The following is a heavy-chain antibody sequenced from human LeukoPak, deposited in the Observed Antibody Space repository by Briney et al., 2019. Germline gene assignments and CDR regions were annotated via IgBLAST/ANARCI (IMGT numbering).Heavy chain of an antibody. J-gene: IGHJ4*02. Sequence: SETLSLTCTVSGDSISSGDYYWSWIRQPAGKGLEWIGRISSSGSTNYNPSLKSRVTISVDTSKNQFSLKLSSVTAADTAVYYCARRYGSGSYYNVYFDYWGQGTLVTVSS. CDR2: ISSSGST. CDR3: ARRYGSGSYYNVYFDY. CDR1: GDSISSGDYY. D-gene: IGHD3-10*01. V-gene: IGHV4-61*02.